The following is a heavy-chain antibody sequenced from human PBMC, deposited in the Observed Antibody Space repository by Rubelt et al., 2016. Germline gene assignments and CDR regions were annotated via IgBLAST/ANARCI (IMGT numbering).Heavy chain of an antibody. Sequence: GTYYNPSLKSRVTISVDTSKNQFSLKLSSVTAADTAVYYCARASIRGAVDYWGQGTLVTVSS. CDR3: ARASIRGAVDY. D-gene: IGHD3-10*01. J-gene: IGHJ4*02. CDR2: GT. V-gene: IGHV4-31*02.